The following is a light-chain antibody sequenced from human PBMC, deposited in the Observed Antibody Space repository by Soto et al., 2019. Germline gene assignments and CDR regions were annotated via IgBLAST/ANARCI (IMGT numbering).Light chain of an antibody. CDR3: QQCSISPLT. Sequence: EIVLTQSPGTLSLSPGERATLSCRASQSVPKDYLAWYQHKPGQAPRLLIHDASSRATGIPDRLSGSGSGTDFTLTISRLEPEDFAVYYCQQCSISPLTFGGGTKVEIK. CDR2: DAS. CDR1: QSVPKDY. J-gene: IGKJ4*01. V-gene: IGKV3-20*01.